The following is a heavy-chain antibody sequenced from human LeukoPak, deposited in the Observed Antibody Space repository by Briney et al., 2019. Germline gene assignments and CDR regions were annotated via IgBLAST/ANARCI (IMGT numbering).Heavy chain of an antibody. D-gene: IGHD5-18*01. V-gene: IGHV5-10-1*01. CDR3: ARRGGYSYDDY. J-gene: IGHJ4*02. CDR1: GYSFTSFW. Sequence: GESLKISCKGSGYSFTSFWIGWVRQMPGKGLGWMGRIDPSDSYTNYSPSFQGHVTISADKSISTAYLQWSSLKASDTAMYYCARRGGYSYDDYWGQGTLVTVSS. CDR2: IDPSDSYT.